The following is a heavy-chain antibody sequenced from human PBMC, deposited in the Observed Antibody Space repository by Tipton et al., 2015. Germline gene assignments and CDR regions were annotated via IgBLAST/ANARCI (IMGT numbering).Heavy chain of an antibody. J-gene: IGHJ6*02. Sequence: SLRLSCAGSGFTFSSYAMSWVRQAPGKGLEWVSGISGSDGSTYYADSVKGRFTISRDNSNNTLYLQMSSLRAEDTAAYYCVKDPYCSSTRCFMEKHSPMDVWGQGTTVSVS. CDR3: VKDPYCSSTRCFMEKHSPMDV. CDR2: ISGSDGST. V-gene: IGHV3-23*01. CDR1: GFTFSSYA. D-gene: IGHD2-2*01.